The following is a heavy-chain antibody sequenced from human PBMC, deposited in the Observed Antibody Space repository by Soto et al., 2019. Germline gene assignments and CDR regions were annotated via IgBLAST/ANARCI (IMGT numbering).Heavy chain of an antibody. V-gene: IGHV1-18*04. CDR3: ARTPYYDFWRGYYNFDY. D-gene: IGHD3-3*01. CDR2: ISAYNGNT. J-gene: IGHJ4*02. CDR1: GYTFTSYG. Sequence: ASVKVSCKASGYTFTSYGISWVRQAPGQGLEWMGWISAYNGNTNYAQKLQGRVTMTTDTSTSTAYMELRSLRSDDTAVYYCARTPYYDFWRGYYNFDYWGQGTLVTVSS.